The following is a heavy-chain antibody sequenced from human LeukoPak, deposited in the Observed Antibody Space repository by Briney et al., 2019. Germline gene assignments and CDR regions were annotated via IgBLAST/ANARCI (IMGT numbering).Heavy chain of an antibody. CDR2: ISYDGSNK. Sequence: PGGFLRLSCVASGFTFSSYSMNWVRQAPGKGLEWVAVISYDGSNKYYADSVKGRFTISRDNSKDTLYLQMNSLRAEDTAVYYCAKDLYGDPYYFDEWGQGTLVTVSS. J-gene: IGHJ4*02. CDR1: GFTFSSYS. CDR3: AKDLYGDPYYFDE. V-gene: IGHV3-30*18. D-gene: IGHD4-17*01.